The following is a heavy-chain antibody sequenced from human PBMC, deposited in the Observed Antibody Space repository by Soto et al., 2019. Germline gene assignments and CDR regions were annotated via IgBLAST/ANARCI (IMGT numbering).Heavy chain of an antibody. Sequence: GESLKISCKGSGYSFTSYWIGWVRQMPGKGLEWMGIIYPGDSDTRYSPSFQGQVTISADKSISTAYLQWSSLKASDTAMYYCALCDRSVSGEYSSSSVKEGYYYYYGMDGWGQGTTVTVSS. J-gene: IGHJ6*02. V-gene: IGHV5-51*01. CDR1: GYSFTSYW. CDR3: ALCDRSVSGEYSSSSVKEGYYYYYGMDG. D-gene: IGHD6-6*01. CDR2: IYPGDSDT.